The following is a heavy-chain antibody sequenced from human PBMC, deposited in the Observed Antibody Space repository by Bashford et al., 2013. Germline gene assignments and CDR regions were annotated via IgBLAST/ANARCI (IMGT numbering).Heavy chain of an antibody. Sequence: RQAPGKGLEWVSYISNSDNTIYYADSVKGRFTISRDNAKNSLYLQMNSLRAEDTAVYYCARNFLTGYFDYVGPGNPGHRLL. J-gene: IGHJ4*02. V-gene: IGHV3-11*01. D-gene: IGHD2/OR15-2a*01. CDR3: ARNFLTGYFDY. CDR2: ISNSDNTI.